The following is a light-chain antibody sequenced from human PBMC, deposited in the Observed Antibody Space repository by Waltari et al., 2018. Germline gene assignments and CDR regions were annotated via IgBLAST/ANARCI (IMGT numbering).Light chain of an antibody. J-gene: IGKJ1*01. CDR1: QSVLYSSNNKNY. CDR2: WAS. V-gene: IGKV4-1*01. CDR3: QQYYTTPLK. Sequence: DFMMTQSPDPLAVSLGERATINCKSSQSVLYSSNNKNYLAWYQQKPGQPPKLLIYWASTRETVVPDRFSGSGSGTEFTLTISSLQAEDVAVYYCQQYYTTPLKLGQRTKVEI.